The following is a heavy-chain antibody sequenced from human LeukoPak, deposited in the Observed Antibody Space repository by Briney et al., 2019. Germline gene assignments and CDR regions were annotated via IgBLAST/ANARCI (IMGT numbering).Heavy chain of an antibody. CDR1: GGSISSGDYY. CDR3: ARDRGGNSFWYFDL. D-gene: IGHD4-23*01. V-gene: IGHV4-30-4*01. CDR2: IYYSGST. Sequence: SETLSLTCTVSGGSISSGDYYWSWIRQPPGKGLEWIGYIYYSGSTYYNPFLKSRVTISIDTSKNQFSLKLSSVTAADTAVYYCARDRGGNSFWYFDLWGRGTLVTVSS. J-gene: IGHJ2*01.